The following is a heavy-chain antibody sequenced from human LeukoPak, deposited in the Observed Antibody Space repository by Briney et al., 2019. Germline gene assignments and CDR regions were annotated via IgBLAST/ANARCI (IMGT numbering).Heavy chain of an antibody. V-gene: IGHV4-34*01. J-gene: IGHJ4*02. CDR1: GGSFSGYY. D-gene: IGHD4-11*01. Sequence: MSSETLSLTCAVYGGSFSGYYWSWIRQPPGKGLEWIGEINHSGSTNYNPSLKSRVTISVDTSKNQFSLKLNSVTAADTAVYYCARQWDDYIFDYWGQGTLVTVSS. CDR2: INHSGST. CDR3: ARQWDDYIFDY.